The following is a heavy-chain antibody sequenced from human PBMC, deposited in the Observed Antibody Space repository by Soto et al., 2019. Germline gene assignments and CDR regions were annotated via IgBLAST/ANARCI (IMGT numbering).Heavy chain of an antibody. Sequence: QVQLVESGGGVVQPGRSLRLSCAASGFNFSSYVMHWVRQAPGKGLEWVAVIWYDGGNKYYADSVNGRFTISRDNSKNPLYLQMNSLRAEDTAVYYCARDGQWLPRDGLRSSYYFDYWGQGTLVTVSS. CDR3: ARDGQWLPRDGLRSSYYFDY. CDR1: GFNFSSYV. V-gene: IGHV3-33*01. D-gene: IGHD6-19*01. CDR2: IWYDGGNK. J-gene: IGHJ4*02.